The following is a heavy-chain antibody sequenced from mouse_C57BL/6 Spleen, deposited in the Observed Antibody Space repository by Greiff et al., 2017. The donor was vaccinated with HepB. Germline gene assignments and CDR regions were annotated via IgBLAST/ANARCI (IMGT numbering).Heavy chain of an antibody. Sequence: EVQVVESGPELVKPGASVKIPCKASGYTFTDYNMDWVKQSHGKSLEWIGDINPNNGGTIYNQKFKGKATLTVDKSSSTAYMELRSLTSEDTAVYYCARYGLTGRFAYWGQGTLVTVSA. CDR1: GYTFTDYN. CDR2: INPNNGGT. D-gene: IGHD4-1*01. V-gene: IGHV1-18*01. CDR3: ARYGLTGRFAY. J-gene: IGHJ3*01.